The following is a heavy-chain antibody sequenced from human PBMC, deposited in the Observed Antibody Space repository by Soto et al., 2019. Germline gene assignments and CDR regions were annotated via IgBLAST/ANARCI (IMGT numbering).Heavy chain of an antibody. V-gene: IGHV4-30-2*01. Sequence: ASETLSLTCAVSGGSLSSGVYSWNWIRQPPGKGLEWIGYVYHSGSTYYNPSLKSRVTISVDRSKNEFSPKLTSVTAADTAVYYCAGETNGFDPWGQGTLLTVSS. CDR3: AGETNGFDP. CDR1: GGSLSSGVYS. CDR2: VYHSGST. J-gene: IGHJ5*02.